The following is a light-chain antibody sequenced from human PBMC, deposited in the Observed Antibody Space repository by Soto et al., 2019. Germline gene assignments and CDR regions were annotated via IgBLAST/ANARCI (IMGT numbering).Light chain of an antibody. CDR2: DAS. CDR3: QQYDNSPST. Sequence: EIVLTQSPGTLSLSPGERATLSCRASQSVSSSYLAWYQQKPGQAPRLLIYDASSRATGIPDRFSGSGYGTDFTLTISRLEPEDFAVYYCQQYDNSPSTFGQGTKVDIK. CDR1: QSVSSSY. J-gene: IGKJ1*01. V-gene: IGKV3-20*01.